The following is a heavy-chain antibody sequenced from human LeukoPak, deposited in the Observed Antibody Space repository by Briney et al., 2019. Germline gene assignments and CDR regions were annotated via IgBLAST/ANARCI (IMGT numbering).Heavy chain of an antibody. CDR1: GYTFTGYY. J-gene: IGHJ4*02. Sequence: ASVKVSCKASGYTFTGYYMHWVRQAPGQGLEWMGRINPNSGGTNYAQKFQGRVTITTDESTSTAYMELSSLRSEDTAVYYCARTPLGQWLAYYFDYWGQGTLVTVSS. CDR2: INPNSGGT. D-gene: IGHD6-19*01. V-gene: IGHV1-2*06. CDR3: ARTPLGQWLAYYFDY.